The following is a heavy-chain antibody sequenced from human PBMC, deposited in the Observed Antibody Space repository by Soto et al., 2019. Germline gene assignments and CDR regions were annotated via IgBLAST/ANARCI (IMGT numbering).Heavy chain of an antibody. CDR2: MNPNTGNK. CDR1: GYTFINHD. Sequence: QVQLVQSGAEVMEPGASVTVSCTASGYTFINHDINLVRQAAGQGLEWMGWMNPNTGNKRFAQRFQGRITMTTHTSISTVYMKLSSLRSEDTAVYYCARGPFRSSSHWFDPWGQGALVTVSS. CDR3: ARGPFRSSSHWFDP. J-gene: IGHJ5*02. D-gene: IGHD6-6*01. V-gene: IGHV1-8*01.